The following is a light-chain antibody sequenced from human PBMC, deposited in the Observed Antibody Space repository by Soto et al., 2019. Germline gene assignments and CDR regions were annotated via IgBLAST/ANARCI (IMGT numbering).Light chain of an antibody. Sequence: QSALTQPASVSGSPGQSITISCTGTSSDVGGFNYVSWYQQHPGKAPKLIIYDVSNRPSGVSNRFSGSKSGNTASLTISGLQAEDEADYYCCSYTRTSTRVFGGGTKLTV. J-gene: IGLJ2*01. CDR3: CSYTRTSTRV. CDR1: SSDVGGFNY. CDR2: DVS. V-gene: IGLV2-14*01.